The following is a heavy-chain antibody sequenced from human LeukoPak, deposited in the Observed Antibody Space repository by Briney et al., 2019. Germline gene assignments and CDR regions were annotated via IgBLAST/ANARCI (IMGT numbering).Heavy chain of an antibody. D-gene: IGHD4-11*01. CDR3: ARDGDYRNYYYGMDV. V-gene: IGHV3-11*04. Sequence: GGSLRLSCAASGFNFADSAMSWVRQAPGKGLEWVSYISSSGSTIYYADSVKGRFTISRDNAKNSLYLQMNSLRAEDTAVYYCARDGDYRNYYYGMDVWGQGTTVTVSS. CDR1: GFNFADSA. CDR2: ISSSGSTI. J-gene: IGHJ6*02.